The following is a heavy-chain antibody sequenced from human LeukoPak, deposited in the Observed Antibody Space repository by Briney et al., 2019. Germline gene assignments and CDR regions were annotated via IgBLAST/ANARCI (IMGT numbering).Heavy chain of an antibody. V-gene: IGHV3-15*07. J-gene: IGHJ3*02. CDR1: GFTFSNAW. Sequence: PGGSLRLSCAASGFTFSNAWMNWVRQAPGKGLEWVGRIKSKTDGGTTDYAAPVKGRFTISRDDSKNTLYLQMNSLKTEDTAVYYCTTGLRRWLQLSGGGDAFDIWGQGTMVTVSS. CDR2: IKSKTDGGTT. D-gene: IGHD5-24*01. CDR3: TTGLRRWLQLSGGGDAFDI.